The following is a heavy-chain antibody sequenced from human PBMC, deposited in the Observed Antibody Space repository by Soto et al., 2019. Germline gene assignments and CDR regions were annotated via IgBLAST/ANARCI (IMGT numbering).Heavy chain of an antibody. V-gene: IGHV2-5*02. CDR3: ARSLWFGELH. D-gene: IGHD3-10*01. J-gene: IGHJ4*02. Sequence: QITLKESGPTLVKPTQPLTLTCSFSGFSLSTTGVCVGWIRQSPGKALEWRAIIYWDNDKRYSPSLKIRVTITKDTSKNQVVLTVTTMDPVDTGTYYCARSLWFGELHWGQGALVTVSS. CDR1: GFSLSTTGVC. CDR2: IYWDNDK.